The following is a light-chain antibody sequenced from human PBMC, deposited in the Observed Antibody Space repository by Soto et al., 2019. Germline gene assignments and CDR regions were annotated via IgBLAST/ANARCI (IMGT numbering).Light chain of an antibody. V-gene: IGKV3-20*01. CDR2: GAS. Sequence: EIVLTQSPGTLFLSPGERATLSCRASQSVSSSYLAWYQQKPGQAPRLLIYGASSRATGIPDRFSGSGSGTDFTLTISRLEQEDFATYYCQLYGTSRAFGQGNKV. CDR3: QLYGTSRA. J-gene: IGKJ1*01. CDR1: QSVSSSY.